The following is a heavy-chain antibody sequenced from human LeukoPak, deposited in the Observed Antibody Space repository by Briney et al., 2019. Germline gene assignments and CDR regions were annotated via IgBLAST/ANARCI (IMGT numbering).Heavy chain of an antibody. J-gene: IGHJ4*02. CDR2: IKQDGSEK. CDR3: AKDKAQAYYASGSLVL. CDR1: GFTFSSYW. V-gene: IGHV3-7*03. D-gene: IGHD3-10*01. Sequence: GGSLRLSCAASGFTFSSYWMSWVRQAPGKGLEWVASIKQDGSEKYYADSVKGRFTISRDNAKGSLYLQMNNLRTEDTALYYCAKDKAQAYYASGSLVLWGQGTLVTVSS.